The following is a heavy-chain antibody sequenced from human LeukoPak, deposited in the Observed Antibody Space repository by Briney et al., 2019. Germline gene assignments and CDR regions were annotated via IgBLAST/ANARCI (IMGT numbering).Heavy chain of an antibody. CDR1: GYTFIGYY. CDR3: ARDVSSGWYVVY. J-gene: IGHJ4*02. Sequence: ASVKVSCKASGYTFIGYYIHWVRQAPGQGLEWMGMINPSGGNTSYAQKFQGRVTMTRDTSTSTVNMELSSLRSEDTAVYYCARDVSSGWYVVYWGQGTLVTVSS. D-gene: IGHD6-19*01. V-gene: IGHV1-46*01. CDR2: INPSGGNT.